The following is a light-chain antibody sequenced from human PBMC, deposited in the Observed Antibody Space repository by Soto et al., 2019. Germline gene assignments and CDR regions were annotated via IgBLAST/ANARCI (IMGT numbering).Light chain of an antibody. CDR3: AVWDDSLLGYV. Sequence: QSVLTQPPSVSGTPGQRVTISCSGSSPNIGGNTGNWYQQLPGTAPKLLIYSNDQRPSGVPDRFSGSKSGTSASLAISALQSEDEADYYCAVWDDSLLGYVFGSGTKVTVL. CDR1: SPNIGGNT. J-gene: IGLJ1*01. CDR2: SND. V-gene: IGLV1-44*01.